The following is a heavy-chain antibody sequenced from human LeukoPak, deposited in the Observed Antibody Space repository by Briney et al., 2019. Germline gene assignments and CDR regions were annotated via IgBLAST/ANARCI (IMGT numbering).Heavy chain of an antibody. CDR1: GFTFSSYW. V-gene: IGHV3-7*05. J-gene: IGHJ3*02. D-gene: IGHD5-18*01. Sequence: GGSLRLSCAASGFTFSSYWMGWVRQAPGKGLEWVANIKPDGSKQNSADSVKGRFTISRDNPKNSLSLQMNSLRAEDTAIYFCARYSLSYTFLIWGQGTLVTVSS. CDR2: IKPDGSKQ. CDR3: ARYSLSYTFLI.